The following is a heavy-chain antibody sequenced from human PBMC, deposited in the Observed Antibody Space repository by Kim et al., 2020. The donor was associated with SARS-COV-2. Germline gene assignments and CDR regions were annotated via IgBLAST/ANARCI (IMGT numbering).Heavy chain of an antibody. Sequence: GGSLRPSCAASGFTFSSYSMNWVRQAPGKGLEWVSYISSSSSTIYYADSVKGRFTISRDNAKNSLYLQMNSLRAEDTAVYYCARGRVVVVPAAMGDYWGQGTLVTVSS. V-gene: IGHV3-48*01. CDR2: ISSSSSTI. CDR3: ARGRVVVVPAAMGDY. CDR1: GFTFSSYS. J-gene: IGHJ4*02. D-gene: IGHD2-2*01.